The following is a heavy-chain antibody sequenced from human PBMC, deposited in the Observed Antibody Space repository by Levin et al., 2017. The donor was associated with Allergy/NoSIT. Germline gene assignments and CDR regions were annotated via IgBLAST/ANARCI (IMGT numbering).Heavy chain of an antibody. V-gene: IGHV3-9*01. Sequence: SLKISCAASGFTFDDYALHWVRQAPGKGLEWVSGISWNGGSISYADSVKGRFTIFRDNANNSLSLQMNSLRVDDTAVYFCAKGSRLYPEWGWFDPWGQGTLVTVSS. CDR3: AKGSRLYPEWGWFDP. J-gene: IGHJ5*02. CDR1: GFTFDDYA. D-gene: IGHD1-26*01. CDR2: ISWNGGSI.